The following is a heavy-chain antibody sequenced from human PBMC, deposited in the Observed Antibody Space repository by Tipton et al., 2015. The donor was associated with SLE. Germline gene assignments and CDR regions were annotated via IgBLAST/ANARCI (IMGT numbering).Heavy chain of an antibody. CDR1: GGSISSGSYY. Sequence: TLSLTCTVSGGSISSGSYYWSWIRQPAGKGLEWIGYIYTSGSTNYNPSLKSRVTISVDTSKNQFSLKLSSVTAADTAVYYCAREEGGAAGWGQGTLVTVSS. CDR2: IYTSGST. V-gene: IGHV4-61*09. D-gene: IGHD6-13*01. CDR3: AREEGGAAG. J-gene: IGHJ4*02.